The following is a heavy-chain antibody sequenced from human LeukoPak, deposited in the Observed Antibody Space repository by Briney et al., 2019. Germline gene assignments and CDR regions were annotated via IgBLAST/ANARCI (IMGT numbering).Heavy chain of an antibody. Sequence: SVTVSCKTSGRDFGHSALNWVRQAPGQGLEWIGRIIPSLPKTENAQKFQGRVTIIADTSTTTAYMDLNILTSDDTAVYYCATGRGRDHKITGEIPFDYWGQGTLVIVAS. CDR3: ATGRGRDHKITGEIPFDY. CDR1: GRDFGHSA. CDR2: IIPSLPKT. D-gene: IGHD7-27*01. J-gene: IGHJ4*02. V-gene: IGHV1-69*04.